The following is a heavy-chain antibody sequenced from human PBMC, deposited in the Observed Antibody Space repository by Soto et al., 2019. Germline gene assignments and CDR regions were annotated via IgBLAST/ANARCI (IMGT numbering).Heavy chain of an antibody. CDR3: AGHDIVVVPAAPAPVYWFDP. D-gene: IGHD2-2*01. Sequence: PGESLKISCKGSGYSFTSYWISWVRQMPGKGLEWMGRIDPSDSYTNYSPSFQGHVTISADKSISTAYLQWSSLKASDTAMYYCAGHDIVVVPAAPAPVYWFDPWGQGTLVTVSS. CDR1: GYSFTSYW. CDR2: IDPSDSYT. V-gene: IGHV5-10-1*01. J-gene: IGHJ5*02.